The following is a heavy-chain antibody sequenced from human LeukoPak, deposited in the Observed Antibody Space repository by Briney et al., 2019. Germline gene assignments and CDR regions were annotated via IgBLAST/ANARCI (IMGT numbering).Heavy chain of an antibody. CDR3: ATGGHYDSSGYYFGY. CDR2: INPNSGGT. J-gene: IGHJ4*02. CDR1: GYTLTDYY. D-gene: IGHD3-22*01. Sequence: ASVKVSCKASGYTLTDYYMHWVRPAPGQGLEWLGWINPNSGGTQYAQKFQGRVTMTRDTSISTAYMELSRLRSDDTAVYYCATGGHYDSSGYYFGYWGQGTLVTVSS. V-gene: IGHV1-2*02.